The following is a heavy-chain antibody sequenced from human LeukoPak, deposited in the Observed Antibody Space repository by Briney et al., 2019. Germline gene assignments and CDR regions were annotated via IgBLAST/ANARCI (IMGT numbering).Heavy chain of an antibody. Sequence: PGGSLRLSCTASGFTFSTYGMNSVRQAPGKGLEWLSYISTTSGTIYYADSVKGRFTISRDNAKNSLYLQMNSLRAEDTAVYYCAGGYCSDGTCYRFDPWGQGTLVTVSS. CDR2: ISTTSGTI. CDR3: AGGYCSDGTCYRFDP. V-gene: IGHV3-48*01. J-gene: IGHJ5*02. D-gene: IGHD2-15*01. CDR1: GFTFSTYG.